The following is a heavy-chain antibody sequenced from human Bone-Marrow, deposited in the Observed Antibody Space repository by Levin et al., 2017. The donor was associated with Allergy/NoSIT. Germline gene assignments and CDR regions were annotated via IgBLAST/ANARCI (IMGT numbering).Heavy chain of an antibody. CDR2: IFHSGNT. CDR1: GGSISTYY. D-gene: IGHD3-10*01. V-gene: IGHV4-59*08. Sequence: SETLSLTCTVSGGSISTYYWSWIRQPPGKGLEWIGYIFHSGNTDYDPSLKSRVTISEDTSKNQLSLKLWSVTAADAAVYYCARHRFNGARSSFDSWGQGTLVAVAS. CDR3: ARHRFNGARSSFDS. J-gene: IGHJ3*02.